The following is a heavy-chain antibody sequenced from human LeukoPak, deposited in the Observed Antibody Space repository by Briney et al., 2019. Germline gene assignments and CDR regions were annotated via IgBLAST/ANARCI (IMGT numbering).Heavy chain of an antibody. J-gene: IGHJ6*02. CDR2: INKDGSAT. D-gene: IGHD1-26*01. Sequence: QPGGSLRLSCEASGFTFDAYATHWVRQAPGKGLEWVSLINKDGSATYYADSVKGRFTISRDNSKNSLYLQMNSLRSEDTALYYCATWAFYHSLDVWGQGTTVTVSS. V-gene: IGHV3-43*02. CDR1: GFTFDAYA. CDR3: ATWAFYHSLDV.